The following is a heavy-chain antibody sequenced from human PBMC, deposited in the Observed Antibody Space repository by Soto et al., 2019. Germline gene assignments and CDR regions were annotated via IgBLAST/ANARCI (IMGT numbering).Heavy chain of an antibody. V-gene: IGHV3-30-3*01. CDR2: VSYDGYNT. Sequence: PGGSLRRSGAAAGFTFDTFAIHWVRQTRGKVLEWVALVSYDGYNTYYSDSVKGRCTISRANSKNTLYLQMTSLTPDDTGVYYCARVNHGNNLSYYYGLDVWGQGTSVTVSS. CDR3: ARVNHGNNLSYYYGLDV. J-gene: IGHJ6*02. CDR1: GFTFDTFA. D-gene: IGHD1-1*01.